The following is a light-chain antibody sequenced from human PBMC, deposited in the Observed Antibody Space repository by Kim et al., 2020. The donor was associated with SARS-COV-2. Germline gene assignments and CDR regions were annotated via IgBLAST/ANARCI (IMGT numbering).Light chain of an antibody. Sequence: DIQMTQSPFSLSASVGDRVTITCRASQRIRDHLNWYQQQPGKAPKLLIYAASNLQTGVPSRFSGTASGTDFTLTISSLQPEDFATYYCQQSFSIPYTFGPGNKVDIK. V-gene: IGKV1-39*01. CDR1: QRIRDH. J-gene: IGKJ3*01. CDR3: QQSFSIPYT. CDR2: AAS.